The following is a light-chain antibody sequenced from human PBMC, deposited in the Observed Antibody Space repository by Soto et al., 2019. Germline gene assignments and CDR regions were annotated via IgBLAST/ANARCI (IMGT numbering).Light chain of an antibody. Sequence: QSVLTQPASVSGSPGQSITMSCTGTSSDVGAYNHVSWYQQHPGKAPQLMISEVSNRPSGVSNRFSGSKSGNTASLTISGLQAEDEADYYCSSYTTRSTLVFGGGTKVTVL. CDR1: SSDVGAYNH. V-gene: IGLV2-14*01. CDR3: SSYTTRSTLV. CDR2: EVS. J-gene: IGLJ3*02.